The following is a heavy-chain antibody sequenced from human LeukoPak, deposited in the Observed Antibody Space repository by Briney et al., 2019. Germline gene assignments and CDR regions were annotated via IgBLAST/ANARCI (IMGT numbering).Heavy chain of an antibody. Sequence: GGSLRLSCAASGFTFSSYWMHWVRQAPGKGLVWVSRINSDGSSTNYADSVKGRFTISRDNAKASLYVQMNSLRVEDTAVYYCARDWSGYGELDVWGKGTTVTVSS. CDR3: ARDWSGYGELDV. J-gene: IGHJ6*04. V-gene: IGHV3-74*01. D-gene: IGHD3-3*01. CDR2: INSDGSST. CDR1: GFTFSSYW.